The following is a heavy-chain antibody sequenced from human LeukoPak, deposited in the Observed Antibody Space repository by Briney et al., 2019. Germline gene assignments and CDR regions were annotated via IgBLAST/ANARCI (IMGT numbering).Heavy chain of an antibody. J-gene: IGHJ4*02. CDR1: GFTFDDYA. CDR3: AKAYYYGSGSSNTANYYFDY. V-gene: IGHV3-9*01. Sequence: GGSLRLSCAASGFTFDDYAMHWVRQAPGKGLEWVSGISWNSAYIDYADSVKGRFTISRDNAKNSLYLQMNSLRAEDTAVYYCAKAYYYGSGSSNTANYYFDYWGQGTLVTVSS. CDR2: ISWNSAYI. D-gene: IGHD3-10*01.